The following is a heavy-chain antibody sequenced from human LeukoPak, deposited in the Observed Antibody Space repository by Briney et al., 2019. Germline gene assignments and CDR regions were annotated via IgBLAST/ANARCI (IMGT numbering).Heavy chain of an antibody. J-gene: IGHJ4*02. CDR3: AKSVVITTFLDY. V-gene: IGHV3-23*01. CDR2: ISGSGGST. D-gene: IGHD3-22*01. CDR1: GFTFSSYG. Sequence: PGGSLRLSCAASGFTFSSYGMSWVRQAPGKGLEWVSAISGSGGSTYYADSVKGRFTISRDNSKNTLYLQMNSLRAEDTAVYYCAKSVVITTFLDYWGQGTLVTVSS.